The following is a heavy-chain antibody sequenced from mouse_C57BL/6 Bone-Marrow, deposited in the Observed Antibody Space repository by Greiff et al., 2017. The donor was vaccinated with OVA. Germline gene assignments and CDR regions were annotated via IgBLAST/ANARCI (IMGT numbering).Heavy chain of an antibody. Sequence: QVQLQQSGAELAKPGASVKLSCKASGYTFTSYWMHWVKQRPGQGLEWIGYINPSSGYTKYNQKFKDKATLTADKSSSTAYMQLSSLTYEDSAVYYCASNYDGYYFWFAYWGQGTLVTVSA. J-gene: IGHJ3*01. D-gene: IGHD2-3*01. V-gene: IGHV1-7*01. CDR2: INPSSGYT. CDR3: ASNYDGYYFWFAY. CDR1: GYTFTSYW.